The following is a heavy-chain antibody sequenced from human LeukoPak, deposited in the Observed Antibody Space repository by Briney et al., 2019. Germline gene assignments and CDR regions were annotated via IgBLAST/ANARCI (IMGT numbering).Heavy chain of an antibody. Sequence: PGGSLRLSCAASGFTFSSYEMNWVRQAPGKGLEWVSYISSSGSTIYYADSVKGRFTISRDNAKNSLYLQMNSLRAEDTAVYYCARATEYNGWYVSFDYWGQGTLVTVSS. D-gene: IGHD6-19*01. CDR3: ARATEYNGWYVSFDY. J-gene: IGHJ4*02. V-gene: IGHV3-48*03. CDR2: ISSSGSTI. CDR1: GFTFSSYE.